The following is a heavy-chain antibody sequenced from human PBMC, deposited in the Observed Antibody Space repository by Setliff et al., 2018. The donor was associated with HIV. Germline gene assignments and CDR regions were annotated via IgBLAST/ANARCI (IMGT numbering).Heavy chain of an antibody. Sequence: SLKISCAASGFTFDDYAMHWVRQAPGKGLEWVSGISWNSGSIGYADSVKGRFTISRDNAKNSLYLQMNSLRAEDTALYYCACSGYYFNAFDIWGQGTMVTVSS. J-gene: IGHJ3*02. CDR1: GFTFDDYA. CDR2: ISWNSGSI. V-gene: IGHV3-9*01. CDR3: ACSGYYFNAFDI. D-gene: IGHD3-22*01.